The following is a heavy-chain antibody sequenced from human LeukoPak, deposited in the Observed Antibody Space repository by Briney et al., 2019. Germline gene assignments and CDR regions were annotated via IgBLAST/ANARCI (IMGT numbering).Heavy chain of an antibody. CDR2: ISGSGDRT. CDR1: GFTFSNYG. V-gene: IGHV3-23*01. CDR3: AKDHHDYGGGIFDY. J-gene: IGHJ4*02. D-gene: IGHD3-16*01. Sequence: TGGSLRLSCAASGFTFSNYGMAWVRQAPGKGLEWVSVISGSGDRTHIADSVKGRFTISRDNSKKTLYLQMNSLRAEDTAVYYCAKDHHDYGGGIFDYWGQGTLVTVSS.